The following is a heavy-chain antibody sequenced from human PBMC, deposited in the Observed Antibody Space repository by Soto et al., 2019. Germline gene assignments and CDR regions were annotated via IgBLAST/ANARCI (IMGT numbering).Heavy chain of an antibody. CDR2: INAGNGNT. D-gene: IGHD3-16*01. Sequence: QVQLVQSGAEVKKPGASVKVSCKASGYTFTSYAMHWVRQAPGQRLEWMGWINAGNGNTKYSQKFQGRVTITRDTSASTAYMELSSLRSEDTAVYYFARGETNYYGMDVWGQGTTVTVSS. CDR1: GYTFTSYA. J-gene: IGHJ6*02. CDR3: ARGETNYYGMDV. V-gene: IGHV1-3*01.